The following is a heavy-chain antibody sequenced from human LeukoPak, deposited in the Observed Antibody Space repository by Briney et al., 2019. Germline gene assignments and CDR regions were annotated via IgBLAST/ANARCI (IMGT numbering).Heavy chain of an antibody. D-gene: IGHD3-16*01. V-gene: IGHV3-23*01. CDR3: ARGGGGSTYVFRELDY. J-gene: IGHJ4*02. CDR2: ISPSGGNT. CDR1: GFTFSTYV. Sequence: GGSLRLSCAASGFTFSTYVMNWVRQAPGKGLEWVSTISPSGGNTYYADSVKGRFTISRDNSKNTLYLQMNSLRAEDTAVYYCARGGGGSTYVFRELDYWGRGTLVTVSS.